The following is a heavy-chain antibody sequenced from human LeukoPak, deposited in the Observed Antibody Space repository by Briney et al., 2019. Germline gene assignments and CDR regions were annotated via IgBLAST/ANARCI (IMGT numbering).Heavy chain of an antibody. Sequence: PSETLSLTCAVYGGSFSGYYWSWIRQPPGKGLEWIGEINHSGSTNYNPSLKSRVTISVDTSKNQFSLKLSSVTAADTAVYYCARTPTMVTWYFDYWGQGTLVTVSS. V-gene: IGHV4-34*01. D-gene: IGHD5-18*01. J-gene: IGHJ4*02. CDR1: GGSFSGYY. CDR2: INHSGST. CDR3: ARTPTMVTWYFDY.